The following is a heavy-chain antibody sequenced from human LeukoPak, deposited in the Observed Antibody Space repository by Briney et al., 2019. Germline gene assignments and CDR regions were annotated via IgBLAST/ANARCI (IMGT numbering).Heavy chain of an antibody. Sequence: GGSLRLSCAASGFIVRDYWMNWVRQAPGQGLEWLANIKQDGGARYYVGSVKGRYTISSDSAKSLVYLQMDSLRAEDTATYYCARGYNGGSDYWGQGTLVTVSS. V-gene: IGHV3-7*01. J-gene: IGHJ4*02. D-gene: IGHD3-16*01. CDR1: GFIVRDYW. CDR2: IKQDGGAR. CDR3: ARGYNGGSDY.